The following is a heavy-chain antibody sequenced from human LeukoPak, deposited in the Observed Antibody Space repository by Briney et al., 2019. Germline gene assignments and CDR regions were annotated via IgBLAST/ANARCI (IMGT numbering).Heavy chain of an antibody. CDR3: ARVLLRTGIPEGFDP. J-gene: IGHJ5*02. D-gene: IGHD1-14*01. CDR1: GHTFGDHY. CDR2: INPNSGGT. Sequence: ASVKVSCKASGHTFGDHYMHWVRQAPGQGLEWMGWINPNSGGTKYAQRLQGRVTMTRDTSISTAYMELRGLRSDDTAVYYCARVLLRTGIPEGFDPWGQGTLVTVSS. V-gene: IGHV1-2*02.